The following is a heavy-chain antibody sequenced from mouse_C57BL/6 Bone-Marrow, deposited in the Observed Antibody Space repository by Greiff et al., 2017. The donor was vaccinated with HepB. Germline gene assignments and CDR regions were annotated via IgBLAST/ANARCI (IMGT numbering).Heavy chain of an antibody. Sequence: QVQLQQPGAELVRPGTSVKLSCKASGYTFTSYWMHWVKQRPGQGLEWIGVIDPSDSYTNYNQKFKGKATLTVDTSSSTAYMQLSSLTSEDSAVYYCARPQYDYYPAWFAYWGQGTLVTVSA. V-gene: IGHV1-59*01. J-gene: IGHJ3*01. CDR1: GYTFTSYW. D-gene: IGHD2-4*01. CDR3: ARPQYDYYPAWFAY. CDR2: IDPSDSYT.